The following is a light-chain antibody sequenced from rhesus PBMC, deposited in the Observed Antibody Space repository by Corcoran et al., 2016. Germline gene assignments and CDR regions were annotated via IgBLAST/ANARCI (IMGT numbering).Light chain of an antibody. CDR2: GAS. CDR1: QSVSSY. CDR3: QKYSSSPPT. V-gene: IGKV3-53*01. Sequence: QVILTQSPATLSLSPGERATLSCRASQSVSSYLAWYQQKPGQAPRLLNYGASSRATGIPDRFSGSGSGTEFTLTISSLEPEDFAVYYCQKYSSSPPTFGGGTKVEIK. J-gene: IGKJ4*01.